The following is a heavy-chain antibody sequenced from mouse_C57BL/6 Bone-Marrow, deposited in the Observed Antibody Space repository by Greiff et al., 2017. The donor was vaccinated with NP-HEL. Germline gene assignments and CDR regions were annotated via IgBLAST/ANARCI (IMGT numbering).Heavy chain of an antibody. D-gene: IGHD2-4*01. CDR3: ARGEDDYDLFAY. V-gene: IGHV1-69*01. CDR1: GYTFTSYW. J-gene: IGHJ3*01. CDR2: IDPSDSYT. Sequence: VQLKQPGAELVMPGASVKLSCKASGYTFTSYWMHWVKQRPGQGLEWIGEIDPSDSYTNYNQKFKGKSTLTVDKSSSTAYMQLSSLTSEDSAVYYCARGEDDYDLFAYWGQGTLVTVSA.